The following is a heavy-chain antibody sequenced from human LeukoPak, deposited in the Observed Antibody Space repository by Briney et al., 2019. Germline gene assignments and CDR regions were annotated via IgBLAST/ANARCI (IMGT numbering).Heavy chain of an antibody. D-gene: IGHD6-13*01. Sequence: SQTLSLTCTVSGGSISSGGYYWSWIRQPPGKGLEWIGYTYHSGSTYYNPSLKSRVTISVDRSKNQFSLKLSSVTAADTAVYYCARLGAAGTNYFDYWGQGTLVTVSS. CDR2: TYHSGST. J-gene: IGHJ4*02. CDR1: GGSISSGGYY. CDR3: ARLGAAGTNYFDY. V-gene: IGHV4-30-2*01.